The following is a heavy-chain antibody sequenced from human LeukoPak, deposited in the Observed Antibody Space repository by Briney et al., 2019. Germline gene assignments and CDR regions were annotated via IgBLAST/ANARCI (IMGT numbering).Heavy chain of an antibody. J-gene: IGHJ3*02. CDR3: ARSRAAGQEHDAFDI. D-gene: IGHD6-13*01. Sequence: PSETLSLTCTVSGGSISSGDYYWSWIRQPPGKGLEWIGYIYYSGSTYYNPSLKSRVTISVDTSKNQFSLKLSSVTAADTAVYYCARSRAAGQEHDAFDICGQGTMVTVSS. CDR2: IYYSGST. CDR1: GGSISSGDYY. V-gene: IGHV4-30-4*08.